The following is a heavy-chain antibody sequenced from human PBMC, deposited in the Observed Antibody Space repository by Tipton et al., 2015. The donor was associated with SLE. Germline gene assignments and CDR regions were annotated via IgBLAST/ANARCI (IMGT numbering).Heavy chain of an antibody. CDR3: ARVEGSGYRYWYFDL. J-gene: IGHJ2*01. D-gene: IGHD3-22*01. V-gene: IGHV4-31*03. CDR1: GSSISSGHYN. CDR2: IYSSGSA. Sequence: TLSLTCTVSGSSISSGHYNLFLIRQHPWKGREWIVYIYSSGSAYYNPSLHSRIKISVDTSKNQSCLQLSTVTAADTAVYYCARVEGSGYRYWYFDLWGRGTLVTVSS.